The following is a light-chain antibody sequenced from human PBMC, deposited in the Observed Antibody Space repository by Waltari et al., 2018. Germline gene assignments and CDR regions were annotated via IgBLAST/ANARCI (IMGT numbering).Light chain of an antibody. CDR3: SSYRTTNTWV. J-gene: IGLJ3*02. CDR2: EVN. V-gene: IGLV2-14*01. Sequence: QSALTQPASVSGSPGQSLTISCTGTSSDVGGSNYVSWYQQRPGKAPKLIIYEVNNRPSGVSNRLSGSKSGHTASLTISGLQPEDEADYYCSSYRTTNTWVFGGGTKLTVL. CDR1: SSDVGGSNY.